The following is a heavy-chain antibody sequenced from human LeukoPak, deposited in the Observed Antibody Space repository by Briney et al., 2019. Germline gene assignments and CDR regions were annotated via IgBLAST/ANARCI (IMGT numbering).Heavy chain of an antibody. CDR1: GFTFSSYK. CDR3: AELGITMIGGV. CDR2: ISSSGSTI. D-gene: IGHD3-10*02. J-gene: IGHJ6*04. Sequence: PGGSLRLSCAASGFTFSSYKMNWARQAPGKGLEWVSYISSSGSTIYYADSVKGRFTISRDNAKNSLYLQMNSLRAEDTAVYYCAELGITMIGGVWGKGTTVTISS. V-gene: IGHV3-48*03.